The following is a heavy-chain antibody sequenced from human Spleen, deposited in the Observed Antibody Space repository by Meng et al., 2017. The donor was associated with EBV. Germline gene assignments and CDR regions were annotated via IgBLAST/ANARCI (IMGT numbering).Heavy chain of an antibody. CDR2: IFHSGSS. CDR3: AILWAPVDY. Sequence: LQLKEWGPGLVMPPGTAALTVAVPGVSLPSATCCTCVSKSPGQGLEWIGEIFHSGSSNYNPSRKSRFNMSVDKCKNQFSLNLRSVTAADTAVYDCAILWAPVDYWGQGALVTVSS. D-gene: IGHD3-16*01. J-gene: IGHJ4*02. V-gene: IGHV4-4*03. CDR1: GVSLPSATC.